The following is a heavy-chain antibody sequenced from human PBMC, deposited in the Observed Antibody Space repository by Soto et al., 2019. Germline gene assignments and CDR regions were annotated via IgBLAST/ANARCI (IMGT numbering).Heavy chain of an antibody. J-gene: IGHJ4*02. V-gene: IGHV1-46*01. CDR1: GYTFTGYY. D-gene: IGHD6-6*01. Sequence: ASVKVSCKASGYTFTGYYMHWVRQAPGQGLEWMGMINPTGGNTNYAQKFQGRVTMTRDTSTSTVYLQLSSLRSEDTAVYYCARVGQLVSGFDYWGQGTLVTVSS. CDR2: INPTGGNT. CDR3: ARVGQLVSGFDY.